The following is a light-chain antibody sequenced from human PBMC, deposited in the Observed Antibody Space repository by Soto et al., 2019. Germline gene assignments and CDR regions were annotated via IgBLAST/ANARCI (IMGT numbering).Light chain of an antibody. Sequence: EIVLTQSPATLSLSPGERATLSCRASQSVTNSYLAWYQQKPGQAPRLLIYGASGRATGIPDRFSGSGSGTDFTLTISSLQSEDFAIYYCQQYNNWPWTFGQGTKVDIK. CDR1: QSVTNSY. J-gene: IGKJ1*01. CDR2: GAS. CDR3: QQYNNWPWT. V-gene: IGKV3D-20*02.